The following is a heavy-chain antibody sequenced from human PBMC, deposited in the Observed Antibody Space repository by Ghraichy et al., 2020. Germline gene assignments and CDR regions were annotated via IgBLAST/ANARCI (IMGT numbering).Heavy chain of an antibody. D-gene: IGHD6-19*01. CDR2: ISGSGGST. Sequence: GGSLRLSCAASGFTFSSYAMSWVRQAPGKGLEWVSAISGSGGSTYYADSVKGRFTISRDNSKNTLYLQMNSLRAEDTAVYYCAKDRAVLVAGTRYDYWGQGTLVTVSS. V-gene: IGHV3-23*01. CDR1: GFTFSSYA. CDR3: AKDRAVLVAGTRYDY. J-gene: IGHJ4*02.